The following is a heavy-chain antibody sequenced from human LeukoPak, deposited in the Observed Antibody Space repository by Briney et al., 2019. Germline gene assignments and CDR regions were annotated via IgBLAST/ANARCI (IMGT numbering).Heavy chain of an antibody. CDR1: GGSISSYY. CDR3: ARGDSSGYYSRGYFDY. J-gene: IGHJ4*02. Sequence: TPSETLSLTCTVSGGSISSYYWSWIRQPPGKGLEWIGYIYYCGSTNYNPSLKSRVTISVDTSKNQFSLKLSSVTAADTAVYYCARGDSSGYYSRGYFDYWGQGTLVTVSS. D-gene: IGHD3-22*01. CDR2: IYYCGST. V-gene: IGHV4-59*01.